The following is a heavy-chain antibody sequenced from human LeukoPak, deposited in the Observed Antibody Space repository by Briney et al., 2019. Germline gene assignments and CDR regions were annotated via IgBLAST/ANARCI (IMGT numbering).Heavy chain of an antibody. J-gene: IGHJ3*02. CDR3: ARECRGGRCHPEHAFGI. D-gene: IGHD2-15*01. V-gene: IGHV6-1*01. CDR2: TYYRSKWYI. Sequence: SQTLSLTCAISGDSVSGNSAAWNWIRQSPSRGLEWLGGTYYRSKWYIDYAVYVKSRITTNPDTSKNQFSLQLNSVTPEDTAVYYGARECRGGRCHPEHAFGIWGQGTMVTVSS. CDR1: GDSVSGNSAA.